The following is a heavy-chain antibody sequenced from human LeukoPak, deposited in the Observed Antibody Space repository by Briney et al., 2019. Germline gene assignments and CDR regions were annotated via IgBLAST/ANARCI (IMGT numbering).Heavy chain of an antibody. J-gene: IGHJ4*02. CDR2: IYYSGST. Sequence: PSETLSLTCTVSGGSISSYYWSWIRQPPGKGLEWIGYIYYSGSTNYNPSLKSRVTISVDTSKNQFSLKLSSVTAADTAVYYCARGAVAGRMGYWGQGTLVTVSS. CDR3: ARGAVAGRMGY. V-gene: IGHV4-59*01. CDR1: GGSISSYY. D-gene: IGHD6-19*01.